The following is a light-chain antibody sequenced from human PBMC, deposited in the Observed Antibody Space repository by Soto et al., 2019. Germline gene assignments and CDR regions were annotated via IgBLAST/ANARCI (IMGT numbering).Light chain of an antibody. CDR2: DVS. CDR3: CSYAAISVV. CDR1: SRDIGGYKY. J-gene: IGLJ2*01. V-gene: IGLV2-11*01. Sequence: QSALTQPRSVSGSPGQSVTISCTGTSRDIGGYKYVSWYQHHPGKAPKLLIYDVSERPSGVPDRFSGSKSGNTASLTISGLQAEDEADYYCCSYAAISVVFGGGTKVTVL.